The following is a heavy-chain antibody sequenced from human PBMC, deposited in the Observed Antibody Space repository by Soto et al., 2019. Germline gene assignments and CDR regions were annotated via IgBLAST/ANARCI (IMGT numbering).Heavy chain of an antibody. CDR2: IDPGDSSA. J-gene: IGHJ4*02. CDR1: GYTFFSFW. CDR3: ARRYCSRADCYSDS. V-gene: IGHV5-10-1*01. Sequence: PGESLKISCHGSGYTFFSFWIFWVRQVPGKGLEWVGRIDPGDSSATYSPTFQGHVTISADRSTRSAYLQWRSLRASDTAIYFCARRYCSRADCYSDSWGQGSLVTVSS. D-gene: IGHD2-2*01.